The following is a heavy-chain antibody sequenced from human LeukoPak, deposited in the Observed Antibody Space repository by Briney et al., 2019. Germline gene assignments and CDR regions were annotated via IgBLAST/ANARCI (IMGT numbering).Heavy chain of an antibody. J-gene: IGHJ4*02. V-gene: IGHV3-64*01. CDR2: IGGNGGNT. D-gene: IGHD2-21*01. CDR3: ATYIPPGHFGLDY. Sequence: GGSLRLSCAASGFTFSDYIMHWVRQAPGKGLECVSVIGGNGGNTYYANSVKGRFTISRDNSKNTLYLQMGSLRVEDMAVYYCATYIPPGHFGLDYWGQGTLVTVSS. CDR1: GFTFSDYI.